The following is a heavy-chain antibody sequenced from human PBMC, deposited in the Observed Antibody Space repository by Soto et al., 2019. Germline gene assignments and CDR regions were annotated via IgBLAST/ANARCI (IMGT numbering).Heavy chain of an antibody. J-gene: IGHJ4*02. D-gene: IGHD1-26*01. CDR3: ARGVTAGVDY. Sequence: QVQLVQSGAEVREPGASVKVSCKASGYSLTSLDINWVRQTTGQGLEWMGWMQPSSGRTGYAQKFQGRVTMTRDTSINTAYMELSSLTSDDTAFYYCARGVTAGVDYWGQGTLVTVSS. CDR2: MQPSSGRT. V-gene: IGHV1-8*01. CDR1: GYSLTSLD.